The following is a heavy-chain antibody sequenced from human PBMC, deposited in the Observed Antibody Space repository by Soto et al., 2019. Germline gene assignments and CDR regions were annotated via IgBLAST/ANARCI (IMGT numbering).Heavy chain of an antibody. V-gene: IGHV3-11*05. J-gene: IGHJ5*02. Sequence: QVQLVESGGGLVKPGGSLRLSCAASGFTFSDYYMNWIRQAPGKGLEWVSYICSSSSYTNYADSVKGRFTISRDNAKNSLYLQMNSLRAEDTAVYYCARDHYGPGWFDPWGQGTLVTVSS. CDR3: ARDHYGPGWFDP. CDR1: GFTFSDYY. CDR2: ICSSSSYT. D-gene: IGHD3-10*01.